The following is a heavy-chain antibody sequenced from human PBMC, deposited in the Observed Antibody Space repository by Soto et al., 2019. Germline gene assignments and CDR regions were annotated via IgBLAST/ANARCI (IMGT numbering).Heavy chain of an antibody. J-gene: IGHJ2*01. CDR3: ERDRAVSTNWYFDL. CDR1: GFTFSTYS. Sequence: EVQLVESGGGLVQPGGSLRLSCAGSGFTFSTYSMNWVRQAPGKGLEWVSYISGSTSNIYYADSVKGRFTISRDNAKNSLYLQMNNLRAEDTAVYYCERDRAVSTNWYFDLWGRGTLVTVSS. D-gene: IGHD3-22*01. V-gene: IGHV3-48*01. CDR2: ISGSTSNI.